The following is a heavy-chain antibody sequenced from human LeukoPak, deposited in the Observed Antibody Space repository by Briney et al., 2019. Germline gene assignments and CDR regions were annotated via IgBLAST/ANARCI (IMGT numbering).Heavy chain of an antibody. J-gene: IGHJ4*02. Sequence: ASVKVSCKASGYTFTSYGISWVRQAPGQGLEWMGWISAYNGNTNYPQKLQGRVTMTTDTSTSTAYMELRSLRSDDTAVYYCARFPLLDPGDYYDSSGYYYEGISFDYWGQGTLVTVSS. CDR1: GYTFTSYG. V-gene: IGHV1-18*01. D-gene: IGHD3-22*01. CDR2: ISAYNGNT. CDR3: ARFPLLDPGDYYDSSGYYYEGISFDY.